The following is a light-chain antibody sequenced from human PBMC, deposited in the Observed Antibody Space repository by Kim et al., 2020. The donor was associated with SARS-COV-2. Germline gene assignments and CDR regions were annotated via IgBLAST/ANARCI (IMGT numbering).Light chain of an antibody. CDR1: KLGDKY. V-gene: IGLV3-1*01. CDR2: QDS. J-gene: IGLJ2*01. Sequence: SYELTQPPSVSVSPGQTASITCSGDKLGDKYACWYQQKPGQSPVLVIYQDSKRPSGIPERFSGSNSGNTATLTIRGTQPMDEADYYCQAWDSSTVVFGAG. CDR3: QAWDSSTVV.